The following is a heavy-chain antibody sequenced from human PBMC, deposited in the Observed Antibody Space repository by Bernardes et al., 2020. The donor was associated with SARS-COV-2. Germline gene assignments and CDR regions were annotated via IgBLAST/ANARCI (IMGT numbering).Heavy chain of an antibody. CDR1: GFTFSTYG. J-gene: IGHJ4*02. V-gene: IGHV3-33*01. Sequence: GGSLRLSCAASGFTFSTYGMHWVRQAPGKGLEWVAVIWSDGINKYYADSVEGRFTISRDNSKNMLYLQMDSLRAEDTAVYYCASSFGGKRQLEYWGQGTLVTVS. CDR2: IWSDGINK. D-gene: IGHD1-26*01. CDR3: ASSFGGKRQLEY.